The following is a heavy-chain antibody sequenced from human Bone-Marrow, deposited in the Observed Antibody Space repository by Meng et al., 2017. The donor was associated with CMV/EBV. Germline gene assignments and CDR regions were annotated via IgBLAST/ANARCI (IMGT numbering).Heavy chain of an antibody. CDR1: GFTFSSYA. J-gene: IGHJ6*02. CDR3: AKDHYYDSRPYYYYYGMDV. CDR2: ISGSGGST. Sequence: GESLKISCAASGFTFSSYAMSWVRQAPGKGLEWVSAISGSGGSTYYADSVKGRFTISRDNSKNTLYLQMKSLRAEDTAVYYCAKDHYYDSRPYYYYYGMDVWGQGTTVTVSS. V-gene: IGHV3-23*01. D-gene: IGHD3-22*01.